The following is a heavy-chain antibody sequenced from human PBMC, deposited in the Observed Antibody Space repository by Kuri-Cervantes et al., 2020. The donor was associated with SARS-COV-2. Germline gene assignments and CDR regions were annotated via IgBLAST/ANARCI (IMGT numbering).Heavy chain of an antibody. CDR2: ASGSGVST. Sequence: GESLKISCTASGFTFSSHAMSWVRQAPGKGLEWVSTASGSGVSTYYADSVKGRFTISRDNSASTMFLQMNSLRAEDTALYFCAKDLISASYFGSGSPDYWGQGTLVTVSS. V-gene: IGHV3-23*01. CDR3: AKDLISASYFGSGSPDY. D-gene: IGHD3-10*01. CDR1: GFTFSSHA. J-gene: IGHJ4*02.